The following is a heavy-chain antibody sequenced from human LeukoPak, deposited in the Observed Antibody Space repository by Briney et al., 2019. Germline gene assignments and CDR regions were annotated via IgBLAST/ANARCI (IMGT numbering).Heavy chain of an antibody. CDR2: ISWNSGSI. D-gene: IGHD6-6*01. CDR3: AKGFSIAAQLDY. V-gene: IGHV3-9*01. CDR1: GFTFDDYA. J-gene: IGHJ4*02. Sequence: GGSLRPSCAASGFTFDDYAMHWVRQAPGKGLEWVSGISWNSGSIGYADSVKGRFTISRDNAQNSLYLQMNSLRAEDTALYYCAKGFSIAAQLDYWGQGTLVTVSS.